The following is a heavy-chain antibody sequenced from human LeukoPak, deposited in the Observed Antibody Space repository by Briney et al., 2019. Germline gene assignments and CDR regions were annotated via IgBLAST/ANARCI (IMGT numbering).Heavy chain of an antibody. CDR3: ARDSISSGWYDY. CDR1: GGSISSYY. CDR2: IHYSGST. D-gene: IGHD6-19*01. Sequence: SETLSLTCTVSGGSISSYYWSWIRQPPGKGLEWIGYIHYSGSTNYNPSLKSRVTISVDTSKNQFSLKVSSVTAADTAVYYCARDSISSGWYDYWGQGALVTVSS. V-gene: IGHV4-59*12. J-gene: IGHJ4*02.